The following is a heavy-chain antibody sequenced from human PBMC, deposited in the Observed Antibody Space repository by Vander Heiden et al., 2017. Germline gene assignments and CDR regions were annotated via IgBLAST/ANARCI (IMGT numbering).Heavy chain of an antibody. D-gene: IGHD6-6*01. V-gene: IGHV3-23*01. CDR2: ISGSGGST. CDR3: AKTGAARPDYYYGMDV. J-gene: IGHJ6*02. CDR1: GFTFRSYA. Sequence: EVQLLESGGGLVQPGGSLRLSCAASGFTFRSYALSWVRQAPGKGLEWVAAISGSGGSTYYADSVKGRFTISRDNSKNTLYLQMNSLRAEDTAVYYCAKTGAARPDYYYGMDVWGQGTTVTVSS.